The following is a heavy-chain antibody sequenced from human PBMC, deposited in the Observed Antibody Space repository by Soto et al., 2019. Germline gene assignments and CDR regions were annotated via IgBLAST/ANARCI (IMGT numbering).Heavy chain of an antibody. CDR3: MHQGGGDRLLDY. CDR2: IYWDDNK. CDR1: GFSLSSTGVG. D-gene: IGHD3-16*02. Sequence: QITLKESGPLLVKPTQTLTLTCTFSGFSLSSTGVGVVWIRQAPGKALWWLALIYWDDNKHYSPSLASRPTINKITTKNPVVLKKTHILPVDRARCYCMHQGGGDRLLDYWGQGTLVSVSS. J-gene: IGHJ4*02. V-gene: IGHV2-5*02.